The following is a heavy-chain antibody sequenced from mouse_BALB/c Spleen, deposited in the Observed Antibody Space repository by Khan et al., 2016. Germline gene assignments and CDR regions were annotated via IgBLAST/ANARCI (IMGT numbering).Heavy chain of an antibody. J-gene: IGHJ2*01. CDR2: ISSGSSTI. V-gene: IGHV5-17*02. CDR1: GFTFSRFG. Sequence: EVELVESGGGLVQPGGSRKLSCAASGFTFSRFGMHWVRQAPEKGLEWVAYISSGSSTIYYADTLKGRFTISRDNTKNALFLQMPSLRSEDTAMYYCARGDYWGQGTTRTVSS. CDR3: ARGDY.